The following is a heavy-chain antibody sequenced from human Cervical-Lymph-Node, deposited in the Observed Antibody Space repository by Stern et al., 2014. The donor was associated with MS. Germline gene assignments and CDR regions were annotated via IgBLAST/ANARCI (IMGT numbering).Heavy chain of an antibody. V-gene: IGHV4-59*01. CDR3: ARETYGGSYFF. J-gene: IGHJ4*02. Sequence: QDQLVQSGPGLVKPSETLSLTCTVSGVSISSDYWSWIRQPPGKGLEWIGYIYYSGSTNYSPSLKSRVTILVDTSKNQFYLKLSSVTAADTAVYYCARETYGGSYFFWGQGTLVTVSS. D-gene: IGHD1-26*01. CDR1: GVSISSDY. CDR2: IYYSGST.